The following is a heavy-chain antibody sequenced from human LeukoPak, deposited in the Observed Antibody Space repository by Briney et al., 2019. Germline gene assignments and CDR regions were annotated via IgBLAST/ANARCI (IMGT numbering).Heavy chain of an antibody. V-gene: IGHV4-34*01. D-gene: IGHD3-9*01. CDR3: ARGRVVLRYFDWFNWFDP. Sequence: SETLSLTCAAYGGSFSGYYWSWIRQPPGKGLEWIGEINHSGSTNYNPSLKSRVTISVDTSKNQFSLKLSSVTAADTAVYYCARGRVVLRYFDWFNWFDPWGQGTLVTVSS. CDR2: INHSGST. CDR1: GGSFSGYY. J-gene: IGHJ5*02.